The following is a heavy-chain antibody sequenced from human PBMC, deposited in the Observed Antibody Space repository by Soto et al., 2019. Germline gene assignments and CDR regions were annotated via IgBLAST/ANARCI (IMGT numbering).Heavy chain of an antibody. CDR3: ARGRITIFGVPYYYGMDV. D-gene: IGHD3-3*01. J-gene: IGHJ6*02. CDR2: IIPIFGTA. CDR1: GGTFSRYA. Sequence: SVKVYCKASGGTFSRYAISWVRQAPGQGLEWMGGIIPIFGTANYAQKFQGRVTITADESTSTAYMELSSLRSEDTAVYYCARGRITIFGVPYYYGMDVWGQGTTVTAP. V-gene: IGHV1-69*13.